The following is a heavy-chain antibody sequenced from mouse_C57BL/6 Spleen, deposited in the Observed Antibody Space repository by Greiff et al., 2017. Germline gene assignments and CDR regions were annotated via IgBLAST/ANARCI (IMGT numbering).Heavy chain of an antibody. D-gene: IGHD1-1*01. J-gene: IGHJ1*03. CDR1: GYTFTSYW. V-gene: IGHV1-53*01. CDR2: INPSNGGT. Sequence: VQLQQPGTELVKPGASVKLSCKASGYTFTSYWMHWVKQRPGQGLEWIGNINPSNGGTNYNEKLKSKATLTVDKSSSTAYMQLSSLTSEDSAIYYCARSPYYYGISLYWYFDVWGTGTTVTVSS. CDR3: ARSPYYYGISLYWYFDV.